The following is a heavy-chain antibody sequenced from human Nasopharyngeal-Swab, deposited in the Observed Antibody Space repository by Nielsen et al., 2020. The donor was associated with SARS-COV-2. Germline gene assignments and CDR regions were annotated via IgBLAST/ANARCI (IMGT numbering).Heavy chain of an antibody. V-gene: IGHV4-34*01. CDR1: GFTFSNYW. Sequence: ESLKISCAASGFTFSNYWMSWIRQPPGKGLEWIGEINHSGSTNYNPSLKSRVTIAVDTSKNQFSLKVSSVTAADTAVYYCARRGYSLLERKNWFDPWGQGTLVTVSS. J-gene: IGHJ5*02. D-gene: IGHD5-18*01. CDR2: INHSGST. CDR3: ARRGYSLLERKNWFDP.